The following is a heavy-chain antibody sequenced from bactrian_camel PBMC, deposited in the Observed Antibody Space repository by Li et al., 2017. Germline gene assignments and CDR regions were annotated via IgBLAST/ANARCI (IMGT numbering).Heavy chain of an antibody. V-gene: IGHV3S28*01. Sequence: MGWFRQGSNNERERVAITYTGGGSTYYADSVKGRFTLSHAGRTLFLQMNSLKPEDTAMYYCVADETCVRWYLPAGSADFGAWGQGTQVTVS. CDR3: VADETCVRWYLPAGSADFGA. D-gene: IGHD2*01. CDR2: TYTGGGST. J-gene: IGHJ6*01.